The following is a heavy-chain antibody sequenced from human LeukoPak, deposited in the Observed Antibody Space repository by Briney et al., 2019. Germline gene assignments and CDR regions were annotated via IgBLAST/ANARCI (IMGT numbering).Heavy chain of an antibody. CDR2: ISGSGSST. CDR1: GFTFTSYA. J-gene: IGHJ4*02. CDR3: AKGGKWDVTPFDY. D-gene: IGHD1-26*01. V-gene: IGHV3-23*01. Sequence: PGGSLRLSCAASGFTFTSYAMNWVRQAPGKGLEWVSTISGSGSSTYYVDSVKGRFTISRDNSKNTLYLQVNSLRAEDTAVYYCAKGGKWDVTPFDYWGQGTLVTVSS.